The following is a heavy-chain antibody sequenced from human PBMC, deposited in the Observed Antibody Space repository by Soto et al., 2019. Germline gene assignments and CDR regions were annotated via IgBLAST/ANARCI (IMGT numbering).Heavy chain of an antibody. J-gene: IGHJ6*02. CDR2: IIPIFGTA. CDR1: GGTFSSYA. D-gene: IGHD6-19*01. Sequence: SVKVSCKASGGTFSSYAISWVRQAPGQGLEWMGGIIPIFGTANYAQKFQGRVTITADESTSTAYMELSSLRSEDTAVYYCARDGKFPSIAVDPRYYYYGMDVWGQGTTVTVSS. CDR3: ARDGKFPSIAVDPRYYYYGMDV. V-gene: IGHV1-69*13.